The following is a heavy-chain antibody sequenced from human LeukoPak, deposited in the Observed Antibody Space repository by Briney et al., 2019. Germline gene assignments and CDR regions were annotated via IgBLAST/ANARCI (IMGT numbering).Heavy chain of an antibody. CDR3: AKDSPSSSSFDY. Sequence: GGSLRLSCAASGFTFSSYSMNWVRQAPGKGLEWVSGISWNSGSIGYADSVKGRFTISRDNAKNSLYLQMNSLRAEDTALYYCAKDSPSSSSFDYWGQGTLVTVSS. CDR2: ISWNSGSI. V-gene: IGHV3-9*01. J-gene: IGHJ4*02. D-gene: IGHD6-6*01. CDR1: GFTFSSYS.